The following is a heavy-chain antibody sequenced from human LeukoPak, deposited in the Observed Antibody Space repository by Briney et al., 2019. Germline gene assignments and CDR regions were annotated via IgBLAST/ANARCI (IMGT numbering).Heavy chain of an antibody. J-gene: IGHJ4*02. CDR2: IYTGGST. CDR3: ASETFSSGWYDY. V-gene: IGHV4-61*02. D-gene: IGHD6-19*01. Sequence: PSETLSLTCTVSGGSISSGSYYWSWIRQPAGKGLEWIRRIYTGGSTNYNPSLKSRVTISVDTSKNQFSLKLSSVTAADTAVYYCASETFSSGWYDYWGQGTLVTVSS. CDR1: GGSISSGSYY.